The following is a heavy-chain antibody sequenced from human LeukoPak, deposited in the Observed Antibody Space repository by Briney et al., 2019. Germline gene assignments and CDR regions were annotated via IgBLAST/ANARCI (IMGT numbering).Heavy chain of an antibody. D-gene: IGHD5-24*01. Sequence: GGSLRLSCSASGFTFSSYSMHWVRQAPGKGLEYVPAISYTGGTTYYADSVKGRFTISRDDSKNTLYLQMSSLRAEDTAVYYCVQRGDAYNVWGQGTMVTVSS. CDR1: GFTFSSYS. V-gene: IGHV3-64D*06. J-gene: IGHJ4*02. CDR2: ISYTGGTT. CDR3: VQRGDAYNV.